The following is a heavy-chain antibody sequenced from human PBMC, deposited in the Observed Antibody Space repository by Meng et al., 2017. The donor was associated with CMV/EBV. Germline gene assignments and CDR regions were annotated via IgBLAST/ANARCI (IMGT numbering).Heavy chain of an antibody. J-gene: IGHJ4*02. Sequence: ASVKVSCKASGYTFTSYDINWVRQAPGQGLEWMGWMNPNSGNTGYAQKFQGRVTITRNTSISTAYMELSSLRSEDTAVYYCARIPGRGIAEAGYWGQGTLVTVSS. D-gene: IGHD6-13*01. CDR3: ARIPGRGIAEAGY. V-gene: IGHV1-8*03. CDR1: GYTFTSYD. CDR2: MNPNSGNT.